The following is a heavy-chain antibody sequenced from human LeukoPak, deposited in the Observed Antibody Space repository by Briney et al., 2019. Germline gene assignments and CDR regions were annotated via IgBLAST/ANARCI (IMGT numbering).Heavy chain of an antibody. D-gene: IGHD5-18*01. J-gene: IGHJ3*02. CDR2: TSSSGSTI. CDR3: ARVRRAYSSDAFDM. CDR1: GFTVSSYE. V-gene: IGHV3-48*03. Sequence: GGSLRLSCAASGFTVSSYEMNWVRQAPGKGLEWRSYTSSSGSTIYYADSVKGRFTISRDNVKNSLYLQMNDLRAEDTAVYHCARVRRAYSSDAFDMWGQGTMVTVSS.